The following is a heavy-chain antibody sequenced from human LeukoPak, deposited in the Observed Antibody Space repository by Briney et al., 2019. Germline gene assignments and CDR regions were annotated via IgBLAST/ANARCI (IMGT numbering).Heavy chain of an antibody. Sequence: PSETLSLTCTVSGGSIRSYYWSWIRQPPGKGLEWIGNIYYSGSINYNPSLKSRVTISVDTSKNQFSLKLSSVTAADTAVYYCARGSTTTPYYFDYWGQGTLVTVSS. D-gene: IGHD1-1*01. CDR3: ARGSTTTPYYFDY. CDR2: IYYSGSI. V-gene: IGHV4-59*08. CDR1: GGSIRSYY. J-gene: IGHJ4*02.